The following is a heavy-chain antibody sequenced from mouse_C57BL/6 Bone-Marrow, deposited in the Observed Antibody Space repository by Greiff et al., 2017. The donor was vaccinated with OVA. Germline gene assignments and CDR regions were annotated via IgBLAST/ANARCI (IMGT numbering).Heavy chain of an antibody. J-gene: IGHJ1*03. Sequence: EVQLQESGGGLVKPGGSLKLSCAASGFTFSDYGMHWVRQAPEKGLEWVAYISSGSSTIYYADTVKGRFTISRDNAKNTLFLQMTSLRYEDTAMYYCATYDYPWYFDVWGTGTTVTVSS. CDR1: GFTFSDYG. CDR2: ISSGSSTI. V-gene: IGHV5-17*01. D-gene: IGHD2-4*01. CDR3: ATYDYPWYFDV.